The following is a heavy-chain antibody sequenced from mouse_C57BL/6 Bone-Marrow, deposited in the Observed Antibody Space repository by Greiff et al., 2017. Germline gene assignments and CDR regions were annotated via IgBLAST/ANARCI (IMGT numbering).Heavy chain of an antibody. Sequence: QVQLKESGAELMKPGASVKLSCKATGYTFTGYWIEWVKQRPGHGLEWIGEILPGSDSTNYNEKFKGKATFTADTSSNTAYMQLSSLTTEDSSIYYCASSHWDLYYFDYWGQGTTLTVSS. V-gene: IGHV1-9*01. CDR3: ASSHWDLYYFDY. J-gene: IGHJ2*01. CDR1: GYTFTGYW. D-gene: IGHD4-1*01. CDR2: ILPGSDST.